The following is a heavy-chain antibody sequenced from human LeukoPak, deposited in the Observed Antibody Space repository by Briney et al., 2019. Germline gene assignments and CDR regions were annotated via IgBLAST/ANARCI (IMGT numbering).Heavy chain of an antibody. CDR2: ISYDGTNK. Sequence: GGSLRLSCAASGFTFSSYGMHWVRQAPGKGLGWVTVISYDGTNKYYADSVKGRFTISRDSSKNTLYLQMNSLRAEDTAVYYCTSQDHWGQGTLVTVSS. V-gene: IGHV3-30*03. J-gene: IGHJ4*02. CDR1: GFTFSSYG. CDR3: TSQDH.